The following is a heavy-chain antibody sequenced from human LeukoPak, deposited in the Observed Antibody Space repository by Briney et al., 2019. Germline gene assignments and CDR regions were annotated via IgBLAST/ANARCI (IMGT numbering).Heavy chain of an antibody. D-gene: IGHD3-10*01. J-gene: IGHJ5*02. CDR1: GGSISSGDYY. Sequence: PSQTPSLTCTVSGGSISSGDYYWSWIRQPPGKGLEWIGYIYYSGSTYYNPSLKSRVTISVDTSKNQFSLKLSSVTAADTAVYYCAREAVLLWFGESVDWFDPWGQGTLVTVSS. CDR2: IYYSGST. CDR3: AREAVLLWFGESVDWFDP. V-gene: IGHV4-30-4*01.